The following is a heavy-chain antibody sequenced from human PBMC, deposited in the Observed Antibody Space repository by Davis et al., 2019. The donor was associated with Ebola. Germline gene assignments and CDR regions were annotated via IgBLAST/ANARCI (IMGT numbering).Heavy chain of an antibody. CDR2: ISGTDGTT. J-gene: IGHJ4*02. V-gene: IGHV3-23*01. CDR3: AKGSGTYKGLGDY. Sequence: GESLKISCTASGFTFSSYAMSWVRQAPGKGLEWVSAISGTDGTTYYADSVKGRFTISRDNSKSTLYLQTNSLRVEDTAVYYCAKGSGTYKGLGDYWGQGTLVTVSS. CDR1: GFTFSSYA. D-gene: IGHD1-26*01.